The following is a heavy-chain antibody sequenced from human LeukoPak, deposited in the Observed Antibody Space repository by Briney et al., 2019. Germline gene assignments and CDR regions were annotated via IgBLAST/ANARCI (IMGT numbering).Heavy chain of an antibody. CDR2: ISSSSSYI. D-gene: IGHD6-19*01. J-gene: IGHJ5*02. Sequence: GGSLRLSCAASGFTFSSHSMNWVRQAPGKGLEWVSSISSSSSYIYYADSVKGRFTISRDNAKNSLYLQMNSLRAEDTAVYYCARDPYSSGWYSGWFDPWGQGTLVTVSS. CDR3: ARDPYSSGWYSGWFDP. V-gene: IGHV3-21*01. CDR1: GFTFSSHS.